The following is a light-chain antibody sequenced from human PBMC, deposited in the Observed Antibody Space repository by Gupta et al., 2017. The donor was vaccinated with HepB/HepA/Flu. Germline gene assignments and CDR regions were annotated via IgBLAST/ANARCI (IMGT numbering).Light chain of an antibody. CDR2: LGS. J-gene: IGKJ4*01. V-gene: IGKV2-28*01. Sequence: DIVMTQSQLYLPLTPGEPASNSCRSSQSHLHSNGYNYLDWYLQKTGQSPQPLIYLGSNRASRVPDRFSGSGSGTDFTLKISRVDAEDVGVYCCMQALQTPAFGGGTKVEIK. CDR1: QSHLHSNGYNY. CDR3: MQALQTPA.